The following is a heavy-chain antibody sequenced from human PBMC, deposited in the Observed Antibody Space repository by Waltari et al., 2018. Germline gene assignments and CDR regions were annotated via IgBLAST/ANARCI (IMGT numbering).Heavy chain of an antibody. CDR2: IRLPRNT. D-gene: IGHD3-3*01. CDR3: TGGGNYDFGSHRPFVDP. CDR1: GASFSAYY. V-gene: IGHV4-34*01. Sequence: QVQLQQWGAGLLKPSETLSLTCSVSGASFSAYYWGWVRHVPGKGREWIVQIRLPRNTNDNPALQSRVVISIDTSRNQFSLRVFSVTAADAGLYFGTGGGNYDFGSHRPFVDPWGQGTQVTVSS. J-gene: IGHJ5*02.